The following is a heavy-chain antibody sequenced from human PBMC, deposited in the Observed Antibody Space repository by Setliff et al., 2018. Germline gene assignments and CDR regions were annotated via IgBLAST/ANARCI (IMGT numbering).Heavy chain of an antibody. CDR3: ARDVFDFRTGQAGP. D-gene: IGHD3-3*01. CDR2: INPGGSEK. J-gene: IGHJ5*02. V-gene: IGHV3-7*03. CDR1: GFSFSNCW. Sequence: GSLRLSCTASGFSFSNCWVSWVRQAPGKGPEWVASINPGGSEKYYVDSVRGRFTISRDNAKNSLYLQMNSLRVEDTAFFYCARDVFDFRTGQAGPWGQGTLVTVSS.